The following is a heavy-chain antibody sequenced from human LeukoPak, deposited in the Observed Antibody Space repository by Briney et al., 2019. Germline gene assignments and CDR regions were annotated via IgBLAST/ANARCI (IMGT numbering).Heavy chain of an antibody. D-gene: IGHD6-13*01. CDR3: ARDLRIAAAGTGTGYYYYGMDV. J-gene: IGHJ6*02. CDR2: ISYDGSNK. V-gene: IGHV3-30-3*01. CDR1: GFTFSSYA. Sequence: GGSLRLSCAASGFTFSSYAMHWVRQAPGKGLEWVAGISYDGSNKYYADSVKGRFTISRDNSKNTLYLQMNSLRAEDTAVYYCARDLRIAAAGTGTGYYYYGMDVWGQGTTVTVSS.